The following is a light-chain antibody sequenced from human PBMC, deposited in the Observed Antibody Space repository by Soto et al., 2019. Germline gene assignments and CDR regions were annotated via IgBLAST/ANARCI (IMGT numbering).Light chain of an antibody. J-gene: IGKJ1*01. V-gene: IGKV3-15*01. CDR1: QSVSSN. CDR2: GAS. CDR3: QQYNSWPRT. Sequence: ETVLTQSPATLSVSPEERATLSCRASQSVSSNLAWYQQKPGQAPRLLIYGASTRASGVPARFSGSGSGTEFTLTISSLQSEDFAVYYCQQYNSWPRTFGQGTKVEIK.